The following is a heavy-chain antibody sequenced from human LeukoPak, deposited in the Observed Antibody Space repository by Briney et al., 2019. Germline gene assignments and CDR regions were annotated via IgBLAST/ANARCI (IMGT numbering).Heavy chain of an antibody. J-gene: IGHJ1*01. Sequence: SGPTLVNPTQTLTLTCTFSGVSLSSSGVCVGCIRQPPGKALEWLALIYWDDDKRHSPSLKTRLTITKDTSKNQLVLTMTNMDPVDTATYYCAHRHSLAARQRTYTNFFQYWGQGTLVTVSS. CDR2: IYWDDDK. D-gene: IGHD6-6*01. CDR3: AHRHSLAARQRTYTNFFQY. CDR1: GVSLSSSGVC. V-gene: IGHV2-5*02.